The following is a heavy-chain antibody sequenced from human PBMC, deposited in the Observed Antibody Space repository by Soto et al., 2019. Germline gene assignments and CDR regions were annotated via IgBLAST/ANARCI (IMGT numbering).Heavy chain of an antibody. V-gene: IGHV1-69*01. CDR2: IIPIFGTA. CDR3: AKPRIPADYSSSWYEYYFDY. J-gene: IGHJ4*02. D-gene: IGHD6-13*01. Sequence: QVQLVQSGAEVKKPGSSVKVSCKASGGTFSSYAISWVRQAPGQGLEWMGGIIPIFGTANYAQKFQGRVTITADESTSTAYMELSSLRSEDTAVYYCAKPRIPADYSSSWYEYYFDYWGQGTLVTVSS. CDR1: GGTFSSYA.